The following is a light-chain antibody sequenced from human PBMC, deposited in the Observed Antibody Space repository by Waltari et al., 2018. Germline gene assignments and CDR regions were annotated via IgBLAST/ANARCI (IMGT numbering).Light chain of an antibody. CDR3: QQYKSYPYT. CDR1: QDIGKS. V-gene: IGKV1-16*02. CDR2: NTY. J-gene: IGKJ2*01. Sequence: DIQMTQSPYSLSASVGDRVTITCRASQDIGKSLTWFQQKPGKAPKSLIYNTYILQSGVPSKFSGSGTGTDFTLTISSLQPEDFATYYCQQYKSYPYTFGQGTNLETK.